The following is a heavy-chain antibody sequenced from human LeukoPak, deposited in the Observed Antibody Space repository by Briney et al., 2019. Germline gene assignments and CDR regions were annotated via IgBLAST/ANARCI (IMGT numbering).Heavy chain of an antibody. CDR3: ARRRLVGSSWYFDY. CDR1: GFTFRSYA. V-gene: IGHV3-48*04. Sequence: GGSLRLSCAASGFTFRSYAMSWVRQAPGKGLEWVSYISGSGNAIYYADSVKGRFTISRDNAKNSLYLQMNSLRAEDTAVYYCARRRLVGSSWYFDYWGQGTLVTVSS. D-gene: IGHD6-13*01. CDR2: ISGSGNAI. J-gene: IGHJ4*02.